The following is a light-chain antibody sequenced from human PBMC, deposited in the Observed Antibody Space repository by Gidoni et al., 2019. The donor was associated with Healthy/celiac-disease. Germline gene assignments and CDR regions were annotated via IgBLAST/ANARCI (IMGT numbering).Light chain of an antibody. Sequence: DIHMTQSPSHLSASGGDRVTISCLASQDISNYLNWYQQKPRKAPNLLIYDASNLETGVPSMFSGSGGGTDFTFIISILQADDIATYYRQQYNNLPPTFGEGTKVEIK. CDR1: QDISNY. V-gene: IGKV1-33*01. CDR2: DAS. J-gene: IGKJ4*01. CDR3: QQYNNLPPT.